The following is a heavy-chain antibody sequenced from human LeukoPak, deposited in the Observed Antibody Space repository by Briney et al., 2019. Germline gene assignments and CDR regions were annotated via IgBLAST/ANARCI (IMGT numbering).Heavy chain of an antibody. Sequence: PGGSLRLSCAASRFTFSTYAMSWVRQAPGKGLEWVSAISASGRSTFYADSVKGRFTISRDNAKNSLYLQMNSLRAEDTAIYYCARALGSYLAYWGQGTLVTVSS. CDR3: ARALGSYLAY. J-gene: IGHJ4*02. V-gene: IGHV3-23*01. CDR2: ISASGRST. CDR1: RFTFSTYA. D-gene: IGHD1-26*01.